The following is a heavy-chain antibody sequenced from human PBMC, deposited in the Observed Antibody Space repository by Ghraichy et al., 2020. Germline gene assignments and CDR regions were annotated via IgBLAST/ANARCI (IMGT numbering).Heavy chain of an antibody. CDR3: ARDASSSSKNPYYYYIDV. D-gene: IGHD2-2*01. J-gene: IGHJ6*03. CDR2: INHSGST. CDR1: GGSFSGYY. Sequence: SETLSLTCAVYGGSFSGYYWTWIRQPPGKGLEWIGEINHSGSTNYNPSLKSRVTVSVDTSKNQFSLRLSSVTAADTAVYFCARDASSSSKNPYYYYIDVWGKGATVTVSS. V-gene: IGHV4-34*01.